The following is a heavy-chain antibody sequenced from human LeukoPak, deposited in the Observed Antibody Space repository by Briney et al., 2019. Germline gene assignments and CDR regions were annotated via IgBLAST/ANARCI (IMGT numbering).Heavy chain of an antibody. D-gene: IGHD3-3*01. V-gene: IGHV4-30-4*01. Sequence: PSQTLSLTCTVSGGSISSGDYYWSWIRQPPGKGLEWIGYIYYSGSTYYNPSLKSRVTISVDTSKNQFSLKLSSVTAADTAVYYCARTAAWGLFGVVNPVYYFDYWGQGTLVTVSS. J-gene: IGHJ4*02. CDR3: ARTAAWGLFGVVNPVYYFDY. CDR1: GGSISSGDYY. CDR2: IYYSGST.